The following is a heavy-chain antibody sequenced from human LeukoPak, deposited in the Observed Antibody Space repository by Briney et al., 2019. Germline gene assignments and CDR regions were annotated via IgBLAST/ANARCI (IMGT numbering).Heavy chain of an antibody. J-gene: IGHJ6*02. CDR3: ARLRGDCSSTSCPNYGMDV. V-gene: IGHV1-24*01. CDR1: GYTLTELS. D-gene: IGHD2-2*01. Sequence: ASVKVSCKVSGYTLTELSMHWVRQAPGKGLEWMGGFDPEDGETIYAQKFQGRVTMTEDTSTDTAYMELSSLRSEDTAVYYCARLRGDCSSTSCPNYGMDVWGQGTTVTVSS. CDR2: FDPEDGET.